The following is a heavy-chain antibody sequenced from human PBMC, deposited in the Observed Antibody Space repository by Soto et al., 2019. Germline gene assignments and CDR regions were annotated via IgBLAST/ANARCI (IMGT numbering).Heavy chain of an antibody. V-gene: IGHV4-61*01. CDR3: AREFSNSPEAFDS. D-gene: IGHD6-6*01. CDR1: GGSVNSDNFY. J-gene: IGHJ4*02. Sequence: QVHLQESGPGQVKPSETLSLICTVSGGSVNSDNFYWSWIRQPPGRELEWIGYIYYTGSTNYNPSLKSRVTISIDTSRNQFSLKLSSVTAADTAVYYCAREFSNSPEAFDSWGQGSLVTVSS. CDR2: IYYTGST.